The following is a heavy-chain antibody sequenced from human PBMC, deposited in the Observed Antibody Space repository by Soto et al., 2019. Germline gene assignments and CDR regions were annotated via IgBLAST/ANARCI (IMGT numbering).Heavy chain of an antibody. V-gene: IGHV1-24*01. D-gene: IGHD5-12*01. CDR1: GYTLTELS. J-gene: IGHJ5*02. Sequence: ASVKVSCKVSGYTLTELSMHWVRQAPGKGLEWMGGFDPEDGETIYAQKFQGRVTMTEDTSTDTAYMELSSLRSEDTAVYYCATEGRGYSGYDWEFDWFDPWGQGTLVTVSS. CDR3: ATEGRGYSGYDWEFDWFDP. CDR2: FDPEDGET.